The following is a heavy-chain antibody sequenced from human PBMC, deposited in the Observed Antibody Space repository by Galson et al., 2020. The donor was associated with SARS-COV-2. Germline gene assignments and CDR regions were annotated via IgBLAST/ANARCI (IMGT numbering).Heavy chain of an antibody. J-gene: IGHJ6*02. V-gene: IGHV1-69*13. CDR1: GGTFSSYA. Sequence: SVKVSCKASGGTFSSYAISWVRQAPGQGLEWMGGIIPIFGTANYAQKFQGRVTITADESTSTAYMELSSLRSEDTAVYYCARGDIAARPVYYYGMDVWGQGTTVTVSS. D-gene: IGHD6-6*01. CDR2: IIPIFGTA. CDR3: ARGDIAARPVYYYGMDV.